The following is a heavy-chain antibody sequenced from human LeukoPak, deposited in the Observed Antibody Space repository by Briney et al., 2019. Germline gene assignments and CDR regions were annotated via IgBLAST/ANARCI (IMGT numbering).Heavy chain of an antibody. D-gene: IGHD7-27*01. CDR2: IKQDGREK. CDR3: AGQLGIPYYFDY. CDR1: GSTFSSYW. Sequence: GGSLRLSCAASGSTFSSYWMSWVRQAPGKGLEWVANIKQDGREKYYVDSVKGRFTISRDNAKNSLYLQMNSLRADDTAVYYCAGQLGIPYYFDYWGQGTLVTVSS. V-gene: IGHV3-7*05. J-gene: IGHJ4*02.